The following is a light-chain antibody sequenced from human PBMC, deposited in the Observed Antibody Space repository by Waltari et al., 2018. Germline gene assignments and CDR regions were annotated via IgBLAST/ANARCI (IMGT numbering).Light chain of an antibody. CDR2: KVS. CDR3: MQGTHWPRT. V-gene: IGKV2-30*02. Sequence: DVVMTQSPLSLPVIFGQSASISCRSSQSLVHSDGNTYLNRFQQRPGQSPRRLIYKVSNRDSGVPDRFSASGSGTDFTLKISRVEAEDVGVYYCMQGTHWPRTFGQGTKLEI. J-gene: IGKJ2*01. CDR1: QSLVHSDGNTY.